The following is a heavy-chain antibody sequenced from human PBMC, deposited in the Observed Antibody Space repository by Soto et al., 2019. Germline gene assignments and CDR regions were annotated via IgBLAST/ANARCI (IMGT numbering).Heavy chain of an antibody. V-gene: IGHV3-48*02. D-gene: IGHD3-3*01. J-gene: IGHJ6*02. CDR2: ISSSSSTI. Sequence: EVQLVESGGGLVQPGGSLRLSCAASGFTFSSYSMNWVRQAPGKGLEWVSYISSSSSTIYYADSVKGRFTISRDNAKNSLYLQMNSLRDEDTAVYYCARVKRFLEWLEATYYYYYGMDVLGQGTTVTVSS. CDR3: ARVKRFLEWLEATYYYYYGMDV. CDR1: GFTFSSYS.